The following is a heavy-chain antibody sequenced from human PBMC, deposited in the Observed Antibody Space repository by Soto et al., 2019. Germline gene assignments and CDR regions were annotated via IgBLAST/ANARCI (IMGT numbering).Heavy chain of an antibody. V-gene: IGHV3-49*04. CDR2: IRSKAYGGST. J-gene: IGHJ4*02. Sequence: GGSLRLSFTASGLTFADHAITWVRQAPGKXLEWVGFIRSKAYGGSTERAASVRGRFTISRDDSKSVAYLQMNSLKTEDTGVYYCSRVRCRDCCYVSSYFDYWGQGTLVTVSS. D-gene: IGHD2-2*01. CDR3: SRVRCRDCCYVSSYFDY. CDR1: GLTFADHA.